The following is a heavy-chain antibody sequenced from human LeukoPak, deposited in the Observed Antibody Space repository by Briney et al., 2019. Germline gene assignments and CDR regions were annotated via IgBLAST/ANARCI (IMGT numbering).Heavy chain of an antibody. D-gene: IGHD6-13*01. Sequence: PSETLSLTCTVSGGSISSSSYYWGWIRQPPGKGLEWIGSIYYSGSTYYNPSLKSRVTISVDTSKNQFSLKLSSVTAADTAVYYCATKADSSSWYWWYFDLWGRGTLVTVSS. J-gene: IGHJ2*01. V-gene: IGHV4-39*01. CDR3: ATKADSSSWYWWYFDL. CDR1: GGSISSSSYY. CDR2: IYYSGST.